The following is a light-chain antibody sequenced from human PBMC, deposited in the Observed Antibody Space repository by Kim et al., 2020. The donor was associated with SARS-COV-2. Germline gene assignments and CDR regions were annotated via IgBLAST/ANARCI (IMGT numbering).Light chain of an antibody. Sequence: NFMLTQPHSVSESPGKTVTISCTGSSGSIASNYVQWYQQRPGRAPTTVIYEDNQRPSGVPDRFSGSIDSSSNSASLTISGLKTEDESDYYFQSYDSSNPVVFGGGTPLTVL. CDR1: SGSIASNY. CDR2: EDN. V-gene: IGLV6-57*02. CDR3: QSYDSSNPVV. J-gene: IGLJ2*01.